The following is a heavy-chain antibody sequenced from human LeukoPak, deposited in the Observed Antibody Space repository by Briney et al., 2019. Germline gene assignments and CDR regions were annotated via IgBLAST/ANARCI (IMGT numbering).Heavy chain of an antibody. V-gene: IGHV3-30*02. CDR1: GFTFSSYG. CDR2: IRYDGSNK. D-gene: IGHD3-3*01. Sequence: GGSLRLSCAASGFTFSSYGMHWVRQAPGKGLEWVAFIRYDGSNKDYADSVKGRFTISRDNSKNTLYLQMNSLRAEDTAVYYCAKDQIRYYDFWSGYLPPHDAFDIWGRGTMVTVSS. J-gene: IGHJ3*02. CDR3: AKDQIRYYDFWSGYLPPHDAFDI.